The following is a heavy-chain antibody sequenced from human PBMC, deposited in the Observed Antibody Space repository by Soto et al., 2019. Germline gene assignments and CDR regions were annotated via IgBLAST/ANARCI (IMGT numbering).Heavy chain of an antibody. J-gene: IGHJ1*01. CDR2: MSYDGTNK. D-gene: IGHD6-19*01. V-gene: IGHV3-30-3*01. CDR1: GFIFSSYA. CDR3: AREYHPGYSSGWSANFQH. Sequence: GGSLRLSCAASGFIFSSYAMHWVRQAPGKGLEWVAVMSYDGTNKYYADSVKGRFTISRDNSKNTLYLQMNSLRPEDTAMYYCAREYHPGYSSGWSANFQHWGQGTLVTVSS.